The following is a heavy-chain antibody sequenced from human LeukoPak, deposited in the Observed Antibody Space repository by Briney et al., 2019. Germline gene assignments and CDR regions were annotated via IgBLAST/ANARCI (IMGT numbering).Heavy chain of an antibody. CDR2: IKQDGSDK. D-gene: IGHD3-16*01. Sequence: EGSLRLSCAASGFTLSTYWMSWVRQAPGKGLEWVATIKQDGSDKYYVDSAKGRFTISRDNAKNSLYLQMNSLRAEDTAVYYCARDTPGGGGFDYWGQGTLVTVSS. V-gene: IGHV3-7*01. CDR3: ARDTPGGGGFDY. J-gene: IGHJ4*02. CDR1: GFTLSTYW.